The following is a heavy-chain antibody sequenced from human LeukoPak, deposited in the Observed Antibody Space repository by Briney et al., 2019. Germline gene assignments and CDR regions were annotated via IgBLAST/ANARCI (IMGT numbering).Heavy chain of an antibody. V-gene: IGHV3-15*01. CDR2: IKSKTDGGTT. J-gene: IGHJ4*02. Sequence: KPGGSLRLSCAASGFTFSNAWMSWVRQAPGKGLEWVGRIKSKTDGGTTDYAAPVKGRFTISRDDSKNTLYLQMNSLKTEDTALYYCTTDHFSGWYDYYFDYWGQGTLVTVSS. CDR3: TTDHFSGWYDYYFDY. CDR1: GFTFSNAW. D-gene: IGHD6-19*01.